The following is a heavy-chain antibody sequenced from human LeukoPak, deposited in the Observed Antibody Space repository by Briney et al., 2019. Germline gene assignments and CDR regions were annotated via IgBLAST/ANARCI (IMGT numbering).Heavy chain of an antibody. Sequence: SQTLSLTCSVSGGTISSGGYHWAWIRQHPGKGLEWIGYIYFSGGASYNPSLRSRLILSMDTSNNQFSLQMNSVTAADTAVYYCARYNYNSAAFSYFDSWGQGTLVTVSS. CDR1: GGTISSGGYH. J-gene: IGHJ4*02. CDR3: ARYNYNSAAFSYFDS. CDR2: IYFSGGA. V-gene: IGHV4-31*03. D-gene: IGHD3-10*01.